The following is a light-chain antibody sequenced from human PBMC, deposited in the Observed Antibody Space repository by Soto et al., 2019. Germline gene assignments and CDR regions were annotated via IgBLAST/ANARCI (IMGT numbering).Light chain of an antibody. CDR3: QKYNSAPPT. Sequence: IQMCQPASSLSAPVVDSVTITCRASQGITNYLAWYQQKPGKVPNLLIYAASTLQSGVPSRFSGSGSGTDFILTISSLQPEDVATYYCQKYNSAPPTFGQGTKVDIK. J-gene: IGKJ1*01. CDR2: AAS. V-gene: IGKV1-27*01. CDR1: QGITNY.